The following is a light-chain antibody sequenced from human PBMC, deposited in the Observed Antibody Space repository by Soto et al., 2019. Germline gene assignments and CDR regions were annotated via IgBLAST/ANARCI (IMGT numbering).Light chain of an antibody. Sequence: DIQMTQSPSTLSASVGDRVTITCRASQTISSWLAWYQQKPGKAPKLLIYHASSLESGVPSRFSGSGSGTEFTLTISSLQPDDFATYYCQQYNSYSPLTFGGGTKVDI. V-gene: IGKV1-5*01. J-gene: IGKJ4*01. CDR1: QTISSW. CDR2: HAS. CDR3: QQYNSYSPLT.